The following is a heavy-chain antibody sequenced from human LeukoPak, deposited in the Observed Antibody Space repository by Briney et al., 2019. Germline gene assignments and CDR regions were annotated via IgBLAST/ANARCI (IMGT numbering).Heavy chain of an antibody. CDR1: GFTFNKYS. J-gene: IGHJ4*02. Sequence: PGGSLRLSCAASGFTFNKYSMNWVRQAPGKGLEWVSYISSSSRTIYYADSVKGRFISSRDNTKNSLYLQMNSLRAEDTAIYYCARDLRIVSGSYLDYWGQGTLVTVSS. CDR2: ISSSSRTI. D-gene: IGHD1-26*01. V-gene: IGHV3-48*04. CDR3: ARDLRIVSGSYLDY.